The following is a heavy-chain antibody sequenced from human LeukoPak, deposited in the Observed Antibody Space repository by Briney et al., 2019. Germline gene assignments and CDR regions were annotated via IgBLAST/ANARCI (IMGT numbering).Heavy chain of an antibody. CDR1: GFTFTSSA. CDR3: AREGYCSGGSCNNWFDP. V-gene: IGHV1-46*01. J-gene: IGHJ5*02. D-gene: IGHD2-15*01. CDR2: INPSGGST. Sequence: ASVKVSCKASGFTFTSSAVQWVRQAPGQGLEWMGIINPSGGSTSYAQKFQGRVTMTRDTSTSTVYMELSSLRSEDTAVYYCAREGYCSGGSCNNWFDPWGQGTLVTVSS.